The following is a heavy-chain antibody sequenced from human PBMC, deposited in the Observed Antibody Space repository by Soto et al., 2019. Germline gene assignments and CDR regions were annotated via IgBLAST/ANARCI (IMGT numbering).Heavy chain of an antibody. CDR2: IDPYHTGI. CDR1: GVSFSSGW. J-gene: IGHJ4*02. CDR3: TSDTFGARDS. D-gene: IGHD2-15*01. V-gene: IGHV3-74*01. Sequence: GGALRVSCEAAGVSFSSGWMHWVRQAPGKGLVWASRIDPYHTGITYADSVKGRFTISRDHAKNTLYLQMNSLRAEDTAVYYCTSDTFGARDSCGQGTLVTVSS.